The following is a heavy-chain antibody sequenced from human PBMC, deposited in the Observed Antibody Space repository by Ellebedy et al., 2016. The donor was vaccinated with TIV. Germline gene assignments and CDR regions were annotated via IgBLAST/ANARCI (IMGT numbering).Heavy chain of an antibody. Sequence: MPSETLSLTCTVSGGSFSSSRYYWGWVRQPPGKSLEWIGNINDSGRTYYNPYLKSRVTISVDTSKNQFPLRLSSLTAANKSIYYCARVRYYGSGTVLYNWFDPWGQGTLVTVSS. CDR2: INDSGRT. V-gene: IGHV4-39*01. D-gene: IGHD3-10*01. CDR1: GGSFSSSRYY. J-gene: IGHJ5*02. CDR3: ARVRYYGSGTVLYNWFDP.